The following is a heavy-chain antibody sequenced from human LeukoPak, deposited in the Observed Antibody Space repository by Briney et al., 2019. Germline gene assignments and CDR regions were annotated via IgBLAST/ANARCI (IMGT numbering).Heavy chain of an antibody. CDR3: ARELVAASHFFDY. CDR2: IYYSGST. CDR1: GGSIGTYY. J-gene: IGHJ4*02. V-gene: IGHV4-59*01. D-gene: IGHD2-15*01. Sequence: SETLSLTCTVSGGSIGTYYWSWIRQPPGKGLEWIGYIYYSGSTNYNPSLKSRVSISVDTSKNQFSLKLSSVTAADTAVYYCARELVAASHFFDYWGQGTLVTVSS.